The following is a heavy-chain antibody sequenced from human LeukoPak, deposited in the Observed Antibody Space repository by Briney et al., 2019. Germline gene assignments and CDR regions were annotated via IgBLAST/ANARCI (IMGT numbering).Heavy chain of an antibody. CDR3: ARDYVADAFDI. CDR2: ICTSGST. V-gene: IGHV4-4*07. D-gene: IGHD3-16*01. CDR1: GGSISSYY. J-gene: IGHJ3*02. Sequence: SETLSLTCTVSGGSISSYYWSWIQQPAGKGLEWIGRICTSGSTYYNPSLKSRVTISVDRSKNQFSLKLSSVTAADTAVYYCARDYVADAFDIWGQGTMVTVSS.